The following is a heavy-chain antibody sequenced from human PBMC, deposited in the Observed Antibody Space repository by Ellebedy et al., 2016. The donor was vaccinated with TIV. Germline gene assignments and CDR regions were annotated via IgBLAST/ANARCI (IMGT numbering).Heavy chain of an antibody. CDR2: ISSSSSYI. CDR1: GFTFSSYS. V-gene: IGHV3-21*01. CDR3: ARDYYDSSGYYWGYYYGMDV. J-gene: IGHJ6*02. Sequence: GGSLRLSCAASGFTFSSYSMNWVRQAPGKGLEWVSSISSSSSYIYYADSVKGRFTTSRDNSKNTLYLQMNSLRAEDTAVYYCARDYYDSSGYYWGYYYGMDVWGQGTTVTVSS. D-gene: IGHD3-22*01.